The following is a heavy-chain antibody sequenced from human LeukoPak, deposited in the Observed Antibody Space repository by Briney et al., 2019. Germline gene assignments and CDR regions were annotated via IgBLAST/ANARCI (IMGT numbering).Heavy chain of an antibody. CDR2: IYYSGST. V-gene: IGHV4-31*03. J-gene: IGHJ5*02. D-gene: IGHD3-3*01. CDR3: ARTTYYGHWFDP. Sequence: SQTLSLTCTVSGGSISSGGYYWSWIRQHPGKGLEWIGYIYYSGSTYYNPSLKSRVTISVDTSKNQFSLKLSSVTAADTAVYYCARTTYYGHWFDPGGQGTLVTVSS. CDR1: GGSISSGGYY.